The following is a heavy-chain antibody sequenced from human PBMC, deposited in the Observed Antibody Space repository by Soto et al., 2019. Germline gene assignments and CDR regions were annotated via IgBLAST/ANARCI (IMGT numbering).Heavy chain of an antibody. Sequence: ASVKVSCKASGYTFTSYGISWVRQAPGQGLEWMGWISAYSGNTNYAQKLQGRVTMTTDTSTSTAYVELRSLRSDDTAVYYCARYCSSTSCYGFGYYYYYGMDVWGQGTTVTVSS. CDR1: GYTFTSYG. CDR3: ARYCSSTSCYGFGYYYYYGMDV. J-gene: IGHJ6*02. CDR2: ISAYSGNT. D-gene: IGHD2-2*01. V-gene: IGHV1-18*01.